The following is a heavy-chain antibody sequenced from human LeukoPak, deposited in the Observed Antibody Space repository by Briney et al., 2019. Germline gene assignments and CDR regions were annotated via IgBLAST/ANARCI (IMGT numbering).Heavy chain of an antibody. V-gene: IGHV1-2*06. CDR3: AKAGSGSWYSVDY. CDR1: GYSFTGYY. J-gene: IGHJ4*02. CDR2: IDPYSGGT. Sequence: GASVKVSCKASGYSFTGYYLHWLRQAPGQGLEWMGRIDPYSGGTNYAPKFQDRVSMTRDTSMSTAHMGLNTLTSDGTAVYYCAKAGSGSWYSVDYWGQGTLVSVSS. D-gene: IGHD6-13*01.